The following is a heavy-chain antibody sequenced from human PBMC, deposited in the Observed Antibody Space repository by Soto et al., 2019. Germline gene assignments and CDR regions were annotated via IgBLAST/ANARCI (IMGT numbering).Heavy chain of an antibody. CDR1: GFTFTRYS. V-gene: IGHV3-21*06. D-gene: IGHD5-12*01. CDR3: ARDSPGDGYNYVDY. CDR2: ISSTTNYI. Sequence: GGSLRLSCAASGFTFTRYSMNWVRQAPGKGLEWVSSISSTTNYIYYGDSMTGRFTISRDNAKNSLYLEMNSLRAEDTAVYYCARDSPGDGYNYVDYWGLGTLVTVSS. J-gene: IGHJ4*02.